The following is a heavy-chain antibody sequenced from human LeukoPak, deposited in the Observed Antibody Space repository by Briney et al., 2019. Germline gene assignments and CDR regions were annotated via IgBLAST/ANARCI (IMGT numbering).Heavy chain of an antibody. Sequence: GGSLRLSCAASGFTFSSYAMHWVRQAPGKGLEWVAVISYDGSNKYYADSVKGRFTISRDNSKNTLYLQMNSLRAEDTAVYYCARDGNWIVGSYDIWGQGTMVTVSS. CDR3: ARDGNWIVGSYDI. CDR1: GFTFSSYA. CDR2: ISYDGSNK. V-gene: IGHV3-30*04. J-gene: IGHJ3*02. D-gene: IGHD1-26*01.